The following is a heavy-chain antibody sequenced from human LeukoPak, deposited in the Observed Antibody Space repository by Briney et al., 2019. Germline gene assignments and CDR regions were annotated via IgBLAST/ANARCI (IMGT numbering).Heavy chain of an antibody. J-gene: IGHJ4*02. CDR1: GGSISSSSAY. D-gene: IGHD5-18*01. V-gene: IGHV4-39*01. Sequence: ASETLSLTCTVSGGSISSSSAYWGWIRQPPGKGLDWIGGIYYSKNTYYNPSLKSRVTISADTSKNQFSLTLGSVSATDTAVYYCVSPRGFSYGYFDYWGQGTLVTVSS. CDR3: VSPRGFSYGYFDY. CDR2: IYYSKNT.